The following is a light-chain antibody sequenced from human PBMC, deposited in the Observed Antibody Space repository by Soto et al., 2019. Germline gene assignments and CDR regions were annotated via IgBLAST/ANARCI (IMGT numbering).Light chain of an antibody. V-gene: IGLV6-57*02. J-gene: IGLJ2*01. CDR2: EDN. CDR3: QSYDSSNQGVV. CDR1: SGSIASNY. Sequence: NFMLTQPHSVSESPGKTVTISCTGSSGSIASNYVQWYQQRPGSAPTTMIYEDNQRPSGVPDRFSGSIDSSSNSASLTISGLKTEDEADYYCQSYDSSNQGVVFGGGTKLTVL.